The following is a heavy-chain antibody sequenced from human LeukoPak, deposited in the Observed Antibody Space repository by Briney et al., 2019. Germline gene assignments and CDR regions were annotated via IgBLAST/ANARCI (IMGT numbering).Heavy chain of an antibody. CDR2: IYSSGYT. D-gene: IGHD1/OR15-1a*01. CDR1: GGSIRSHY. J-gene: IGHJ4*02. CDR3: ARGEHSVDS. Sequence: SETLSLTCTVSGGSIRSHYWNWIRQPAGKGLEWIGRIYSSGYTNDNPSLKSRITMSVDMSKNQFSLRLNSVTAADTAVYYCARGEHSVDSWGQGMLVAVSS. V-gene: IGHV4-4*07.